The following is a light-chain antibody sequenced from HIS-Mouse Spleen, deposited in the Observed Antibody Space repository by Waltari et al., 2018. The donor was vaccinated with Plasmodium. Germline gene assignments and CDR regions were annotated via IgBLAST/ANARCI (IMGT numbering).Light chain of an antibody. CDR3: QAWDSSTVV. CDR2: EDS. CDR1: ALPKHY. Sequence: SYELTQPPSASVSPVQTARTPCSRDALPKHYAYWYQQKSGQAPVLVIYEDSKRPPGIPERFSGSSSGTMATLTISGAQVEDEADYYCQAWDSSTVVFGGGTKLTVL. V-gene: IGLV3-10*01. J-gene: IGLJ2*01.